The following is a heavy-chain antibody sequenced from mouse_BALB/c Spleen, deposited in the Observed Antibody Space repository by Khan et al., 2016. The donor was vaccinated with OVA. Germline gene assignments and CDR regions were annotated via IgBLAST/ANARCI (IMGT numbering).Heavy chain of an antibody. CDR2: IDPENGDT. J-gene: IGHJ3*01. CDR3: FRMGDGNYWFAY. CDR1: GFSIKDFY. D-gene: IGHD2-1*01. V-gene: IGHV14-1*02. Sequence: VQLQQSGAELLRPGALVKLSCKASGFSIKDFYMHWVKQRPEQGLEWIGWIDPENGDTIYDPNFQGKASITPDTSSNPAYLQLSSLTSEDTAVYYWFRMGDGNYWFAYWGQGTLVTVSA.